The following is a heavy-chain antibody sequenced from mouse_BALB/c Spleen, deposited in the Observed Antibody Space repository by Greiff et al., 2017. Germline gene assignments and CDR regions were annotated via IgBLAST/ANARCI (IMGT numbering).Heavy chain of an antibody. V-gene: IGHV3-6*02. Sequence: EVKLMESGPGLVKPSQSLSLTCSVTGYSITSGYYWNWIRQFPGNKLEWMGYISYDGSNNYNPSLKNRISITRDTSKNQFFLKLNSVTTEDTATYYCARGGSYYGNRNWYFDVWGAGTTVTVSS. J-gene: IGHJ1*01. CDR1: GYSITSGYY. CDR2: ISYDGSN. CDR3: ARGGSYYGNRNWYFDV. D-gene: IGHD2-1*01.